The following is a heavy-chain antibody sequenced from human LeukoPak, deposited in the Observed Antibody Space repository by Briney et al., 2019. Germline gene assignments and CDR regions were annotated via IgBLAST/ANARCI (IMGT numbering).Heavy chain of an antibody. V-gene: IGHV1-69*06. CDR1: GGTFSSYA. Sequence: SVKVSCKASGGTFSSYAISWVRQAPGQGLERMGGIIPIFGTANYAQKFQGRVTITADKSTSTAYMELSSLRSEDTAVYCCARSKPSITMVRGVIIHYFDYWGQGTLVTVSS. CDR2: IIPIFGTA. CDR3: ARSKPSITMVRGVIIHYFDY. J-gene: IGHJ4*02. D-gene: IGHD3-10*01.